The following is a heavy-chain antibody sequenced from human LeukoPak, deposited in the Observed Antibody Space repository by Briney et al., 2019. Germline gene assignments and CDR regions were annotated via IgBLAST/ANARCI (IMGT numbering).Heavy chain of an antibody. J-gene: IGHJ3*02. D-gene: IGHD3-9*01. Sequence: ASVKVSCKASGYTFTSYGISWVRQAPGQGLEWMGWISAYNGNTNYAQKLQGRVTMTTDTSTSTAYMELRRLRSDDTDVYYCARDLLRYCGWLNRHDAFDIWGQGTMVTVSS. CDR1: GYTFTSYG. CDR2: ISAYNGNT. CDR3: ARDLLRYCGWLNRHDAFDI. V-gene: IGHV1-18*01.